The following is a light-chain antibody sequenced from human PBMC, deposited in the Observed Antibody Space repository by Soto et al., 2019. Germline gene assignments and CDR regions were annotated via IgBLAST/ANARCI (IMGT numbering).Light chain of an antibody. CDR1: QSISSY. J-gene: IGKJ5*01. CDR3: QQSYSTPIT. Sequence: DIQMTQSPSSLSASVGDGVTITWRASQSISSYLNWYQQKPGKAPKLLIYAASSLQSGVPSRFSGSGSGTDFTLTISSLQPEDFATYYCQQSYSTPITFGQGTRLEI. V-gene: IGKV1-39*01. CDR2: AAS.